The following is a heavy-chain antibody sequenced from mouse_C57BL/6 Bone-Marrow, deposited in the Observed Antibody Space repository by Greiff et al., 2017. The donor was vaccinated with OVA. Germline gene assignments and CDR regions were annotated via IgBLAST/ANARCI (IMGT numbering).Heavy chain of an antibody. Sequence: EVKLQESGGGLVQPGGSLKLSCAASGFTFSDYYMYWVRQTPEKRLEWVAYISNGGGSTYYPDTVKGRFTISRDNAKNTLYLQMSRLKSEDTAMYYCARNYGDFDVWGTGTTVTVSS. CDR3: ARNYGDFDV. CDR2: ISNGGGST. J-gene: IGHJ1*03. V-gene: IGHV5-12*01. CDR1: GFTFSDYY.